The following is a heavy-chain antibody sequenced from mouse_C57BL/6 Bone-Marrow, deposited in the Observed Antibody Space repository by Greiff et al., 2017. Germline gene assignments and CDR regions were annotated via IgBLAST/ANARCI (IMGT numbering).Heavy chain of an antibody. CDR1: GYTFTSYG. CDR3: ASAGRGSRAY. CDR2: SYTRSGTT. V-gene: IGHV1-81*01. Sequence: QVQLKQSGAELARPGASVKLSCKASGYTFTSYGISWVKQRTGQGLEWIGESYTRSGTTYYNETFNGKATLTADKSYSTAYMELRSLTSEDSAVYFCASAGRGSRAYWGQGTLVTVSA. J-gene: IGHJ3*01. D-gene: IGHD1-1*01.